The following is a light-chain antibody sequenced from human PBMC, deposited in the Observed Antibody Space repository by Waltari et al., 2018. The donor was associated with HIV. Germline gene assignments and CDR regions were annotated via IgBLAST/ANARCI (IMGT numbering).Light chain of an antibody. CDR2: KNY. Sequence: QSVLTQPPSASGTPGQRVTISCSGSSSNIGNDNVYCDQQVPGTAPKLLIYKNYQRPSGVPDRFAGSKSGTSASLAISGLRSEDEADYYCVGWDASLSAYVFGTGTKVTIL. CDR3: VGWDASLSAYV. J-gene: IGLJ1*01. V-gene: IGLV1-47*01. CDR1: SSNIGNDN.